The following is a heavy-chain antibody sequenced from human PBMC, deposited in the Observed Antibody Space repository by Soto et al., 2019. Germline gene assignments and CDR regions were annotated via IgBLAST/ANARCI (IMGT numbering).Heavy chain of an antibody. CDR3: ARGVLRFLEATQFDY. D-gene: IGHD3-3*01. Sequence: SVKVSCEASGGSFSSYAISWVRQAPGQGLEWMGGIIPIFGTANYVQKFQGRVTITADESTSTAYMELSSLRSEDTAVYYCARGVLRFLEATQFDYWGQGTLVTVSS. CDR1: GGSFSSYA. CDR2: IIPIFGTA. V-gene: IGHV1-69*13. J-gene: IGHJ4*02.